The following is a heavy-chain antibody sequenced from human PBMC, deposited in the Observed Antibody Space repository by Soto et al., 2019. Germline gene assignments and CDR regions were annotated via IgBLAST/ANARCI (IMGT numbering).Heavy chain of an antibody. CDR2: ISGSGGST. J-gene: IGHJ4*02. CDR1: GFTFSSYA. Sequence: GGSLRLSCAASGFTFSSYAMSWVRQAPGKGLEWVSAISGSGGSTYYADSVKGRFTNSRDNSKNTLYLQMNSLRAEDTSVYYCAKDATGFGVVTNFDYWGQGTLVTVSS. CDR3: AKDATGFGVVTNFDY. V-gene: IGHV3-23*01. D-gene: IGHD3-3*01.